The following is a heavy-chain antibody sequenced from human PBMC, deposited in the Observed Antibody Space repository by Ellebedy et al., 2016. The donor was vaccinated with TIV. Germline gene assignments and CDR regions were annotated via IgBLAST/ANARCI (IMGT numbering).Heavy chain of an antibody. CDR1: GGSFSGHY. D-gene: IGHD6-25*01. CDR3: ARRTSGIPAAGVDS. J-gene: IGHJ4*02. V-gene: IGHV4-34*01. CDR2: INHSGSM. Sequence: SETLSLTXAVYGGSFSGHYWSWIRQSPGKGLEWIGEINHSGSMNHNPSLKSRVTTSVDTSKNQFSLRLRSVTAADTAVYYCARRTSGIPAAGVDSWGQGTRVTVSS.